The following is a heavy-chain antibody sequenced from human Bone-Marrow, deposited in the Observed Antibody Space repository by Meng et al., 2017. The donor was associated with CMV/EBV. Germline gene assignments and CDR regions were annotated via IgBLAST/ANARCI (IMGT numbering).Heavy chain of an antibody. CDR2: IRYDGSNK. CDR1: GFTFSSYS. J-gene: IGHJ6*02. Sequence: GGSLRLSCAASGFTFSSYSMNWVRQAPGKGLEWVAFIRYDGSNKYYADSVKGRFTISRDNSKNTLYLQMNSLRAEDTAVYYCAKGFDARRYYYGMDVWGQGTTVTVSS. D-gene: IGHD6-6*01. CDR3: AKGFDARRYYYGMDV. V-gene: IGHV3-30*02.